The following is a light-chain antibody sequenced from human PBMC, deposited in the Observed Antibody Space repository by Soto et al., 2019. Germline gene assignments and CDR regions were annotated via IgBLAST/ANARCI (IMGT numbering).Light chain of an antibody. Sequence: EIVLTQSPATLSLSPGERATLSCRASQSLSKSLVWYQQKPGQAPRLLIDGASNRATGIPARFSGSGSGTDVTLPISRLEPEDFAVYFCQQRSSWPLMFGGGTKVDIK. CDR3: QQRSSWPLM. CDR1: QSLSKS. V-gene: IGKV3-11*01. CDR2: GAS. J-gene: IGKJ4*02.